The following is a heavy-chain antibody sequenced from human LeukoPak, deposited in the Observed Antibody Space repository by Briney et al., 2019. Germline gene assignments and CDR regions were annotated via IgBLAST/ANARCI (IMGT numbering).Heavy chain of an antibody. D-gene: IGHD3-22*01. CDR2: MYPVDSDT. V-gene: IGHV5-51*01. CDR3: ARTNYYETSGWASGLSPFDM. J-gene: IGHJ3*02. Sequence: GESLQISCKGSGNNFATHWIAWVRQPPGKGLEWIGVMYPVDSDTRYSPTFQGQVTISVDKSTSTAYLQWSSLKASDTAIYYCARTNYYETSGWASGLSPFDMWGRGTMVTVSS. CDR1: GNNFATHW.